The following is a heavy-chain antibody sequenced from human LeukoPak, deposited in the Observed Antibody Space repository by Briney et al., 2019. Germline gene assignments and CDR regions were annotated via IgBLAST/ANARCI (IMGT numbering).Heavy chain of an antibody. J-gene: IGHJ4*02. Sequence: PSETLSLTCAVYGGSFSGYYWSWVRQPPGKGLEWIGEINHSGSTNYNPSLKRRVSISVDTSKNQCSLKLSPVSAADTAVYYCARGARPDSSSCGNWGQGNLVTVSS. D-gene: IGHD6-13*01. CDR2: INHSGST. CDR3: ARGARPDSSSCGN. CDR1: GGSFSGYY. V-gene: IGHV4-34*01.